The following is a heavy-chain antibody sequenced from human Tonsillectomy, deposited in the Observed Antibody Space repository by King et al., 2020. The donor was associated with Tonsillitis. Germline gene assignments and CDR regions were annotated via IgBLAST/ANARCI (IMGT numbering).Heavy chain of an antibody. CDR2: ISWNSGSI. J-gene: IGHJ4*02. Sequence: VQLVESGGGLVQPGRSLRLSCAASGFTFDDYAMHWVRQAPGKGLEWVSGISWNSGSIGYADSVKGRFTISRDNAKNSLYLQMNSLRAEDTALYYCAKDTNPAVPGVGTDFDHWGQGTLVTVSS. D-gene: IGHD1-14*01. V-gene: IGHV3-9*01. CDR3: AKDTNPAVPGVGTDFDH. CDR1: GFTFDDYA.